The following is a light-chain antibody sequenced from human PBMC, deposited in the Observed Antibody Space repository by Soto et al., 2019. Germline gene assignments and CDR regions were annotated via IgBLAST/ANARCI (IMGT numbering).Light chain of an antibody. Sequence: QSVLTQPASVSGSPGQSITISCTGTSSDVGAYNYDSWYQQYPGEAPKVIIYDVSHRPAGASNRFSGSKSGNTASLTISGLQTQDEADYYCSSYTGATTYVFGTGTKVTVL. CDR1: SSDVGAYNY. V-gene: IGLV2-14*01. CDR2: DVS. J-gene: IGLJ1*01. CDR3: SSYTGATTYV.